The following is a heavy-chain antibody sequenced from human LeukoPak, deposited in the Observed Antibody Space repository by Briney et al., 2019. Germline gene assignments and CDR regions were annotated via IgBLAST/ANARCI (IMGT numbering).Heavy chain of an antibody. CDR3: ARVAVAAAGTDY. V-gene: IGHV3-21*01. CDR1: GFTFSSYS. CDR2: ISSNNDYI. D-gene: IGHD6-13*01. Sequence: AGSLRLSCAASGFTFSSYSMNWVRQAPGKGLEWVSSISSNNDYIYYADSVKGRFTISRDNAKNSLFLQMNSLRAEDTAVYYCARVAVAAAGTDYWGQGTLVTVSS. J-gene: IGHJ4*02.